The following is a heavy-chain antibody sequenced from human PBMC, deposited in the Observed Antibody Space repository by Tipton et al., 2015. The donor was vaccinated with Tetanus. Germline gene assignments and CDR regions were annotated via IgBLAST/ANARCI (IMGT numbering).Heavy chain of an antibody. V-gene: IGHV3-15*07. Sequence: SLRLSCATCGLFFKNAWMNWVRQAPGKGLEWVGRIKNKADGGTTDYSARVKDRFSISRNDSKDTLFLQMNSLKTEDTAVYYCSTSGIGGSGYRGDYWGRVTLVVVSS. CDR3: STSGIGGSGYRGDY. D-gene: IGHD3-9*01. CDR2: IKNKADGGTT. J-gene: IGHJ4*02. CDR1: GLFFKNAW.